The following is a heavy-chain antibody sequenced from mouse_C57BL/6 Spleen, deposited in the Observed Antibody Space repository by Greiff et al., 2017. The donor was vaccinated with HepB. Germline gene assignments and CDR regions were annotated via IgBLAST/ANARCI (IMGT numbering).Heavy chain of an antibody. J-gene: IGHJ1*03. CDR2: ISSGSSTI. V-gene: IGHV5-17*01. CDR1: GFTFSDYG. D-gene: IGHD2-1*01. Sequence: EVKLVESGGGLVKPGGSLKLSCAASGFTFSDYGMHWVRQAPEEGLEWVAYISSGSSTIYYADTVKGRFTISRDNAKNTLFLQMTSLRSEDTAMYYCARTYGKRYFDVWGTGTTVTVSS. CDR3: ARTYGKRYFDV.